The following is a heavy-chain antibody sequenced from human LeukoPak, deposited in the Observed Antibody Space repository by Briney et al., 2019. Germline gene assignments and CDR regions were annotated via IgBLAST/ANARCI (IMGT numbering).Heavy chain of an antibody. Sequence: GSLRLSCAASGFTFSSYWMHWVRQAPGKGLVWVSRVDNDGSSTTYADSVKGRFTISRDNARNTIYLQMNSLRAEDTAVYYCARGGWGTGTDYWGQGTLVTVSS. V-gene: IGHV3-74*01. CDR2: VDNDGSST. J-gene: IGHJ4*02. CDR1: GFTFSSYW. D-gene: IGHD1-1*01. CDR3: ARGGWGTGTDY.